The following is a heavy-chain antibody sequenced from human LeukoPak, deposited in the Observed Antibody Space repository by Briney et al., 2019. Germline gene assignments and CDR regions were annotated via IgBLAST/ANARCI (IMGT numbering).Heavy chain of an antibody. D-gene: IGHD5-18*01. CDR1: GFTFSSYW. Sequence: PGGSLRLSCAASGFTFSSYWMHWVRQAPGKGLVWVSRINSDVSSTSYADSAKGRFAISRDNAKNTLYLQMNSLRAEDTAVYYCARVDYSYGSSPIDYWGQGTLVTVSS. J-gene: IGHJ4*02. CDR3: ARVDYSYGSSPIDY. CDR2: INSDVSST. V-gene: IGHV3-74*01.